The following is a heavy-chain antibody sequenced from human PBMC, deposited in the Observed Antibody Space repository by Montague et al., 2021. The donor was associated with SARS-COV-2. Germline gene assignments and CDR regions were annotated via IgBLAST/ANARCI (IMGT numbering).Heavy chain of an antibody. CDR3: AKTVGGYSYVDY. D-gene: IGHD5-18*01. CDR2: ISYDGSNK. CDR1: GFTFSSYG. Sequence: SLRLSCAAPGFTFSSYGMHWVRQAPGKGLEWVAVISYDGSNKYYADSVKGRFTISRDNSKNTLYLQMNSLRAEDTAVYYCAKTVGGYSYVDYWGQGTLVTVSS. J-gene: IGHJ4*02. V-gene: IGHV3-30*18.